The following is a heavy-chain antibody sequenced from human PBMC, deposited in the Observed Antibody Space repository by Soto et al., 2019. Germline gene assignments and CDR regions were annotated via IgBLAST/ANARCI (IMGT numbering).Heavy chain of an antibody. Sequence: GESLKISCKVSGFNFTSNWIAWVRQMPGKGLEWMGIIYPDDSDTMYSPSFQGQVTISADKSISTAYLQWSALKASDTAMYYCARRLGSGATYCFDYWGPGTLVTVSS. J-gene: IGHJ4*02. V-gene: IGHV5-51*01. CDR1: GFNFTSNW. CDR2: IYPDDSDT. D-gene: IGHD3-10*01. CDR3: ARRLGSGATYCFDY.